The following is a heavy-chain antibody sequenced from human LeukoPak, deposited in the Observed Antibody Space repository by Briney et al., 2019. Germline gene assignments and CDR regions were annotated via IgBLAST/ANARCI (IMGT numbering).Heavy chain of an antibody. J-gene: IGHJ3*02. CDR3: VKEAGRSGAFDI. V-gene: IGHV3-64D*09. CDR1: GFTFSNYA. Sequence: RGSPRLSSAPSGFTFSNYAMSWVRQAPGKGVEYVSTISDNGATAHCSDSVRGRFTISRDNSKNTLYLLMISLRTEDTAVYYCVKEAGRSGAFDIWGQGTMGTVSS. D-gene: IGHD3-10*01. CDR2: ISDNGATA.